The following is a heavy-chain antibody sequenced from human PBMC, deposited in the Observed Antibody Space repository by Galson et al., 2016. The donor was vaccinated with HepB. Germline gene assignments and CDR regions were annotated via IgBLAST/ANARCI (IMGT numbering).Heavy chain of an antibody. J-gene: IGHJ3*02. V-gene: IGHV5-51*01. D-gene: IGHD3-10*01. CDR1: GYSFTKYW. CDR3: ARHWGGSGPDGAEAFDI. CDR2: IYPDDSDT. Sequence: QSGAEVKKPGESLKISCKGSGYSFTKYWIGWVRQMPGKGLEWMGIIYPDDSDTRYSPSFQGQVTISADKSISIAYLQWSSLKASDTAMYYCARHWGGSGPDGAEAFDIWGQGTMVTVSS.